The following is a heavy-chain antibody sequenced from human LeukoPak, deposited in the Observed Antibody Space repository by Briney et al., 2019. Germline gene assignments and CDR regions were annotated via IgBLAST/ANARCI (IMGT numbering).Heavy chain of an antibody. J-gene: IGHJ4*02. D-gene: IGHD3-22*01. Sequence: ASVKVPCKASGYTFTGYYMHWVRQAPGQGLEWMGWINPNSGGTNYAQKFQGRVTMTRDTSISTAYMELSRLRSDDTAVYYCARGKGASGYYDSSGYDYFDYWGQGTLVTVSS. CDR1: GYTFTGYY. V-gene: IGHV1-2*02. CDR2: INPNSGGT. CDR3: ARGKGASGYYDSSGYDYFDY.